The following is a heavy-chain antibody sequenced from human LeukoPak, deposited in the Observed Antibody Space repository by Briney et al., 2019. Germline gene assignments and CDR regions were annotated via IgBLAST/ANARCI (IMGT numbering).Heavy chain of an antibody. D-gene: IGHD1-14*01. CDR3: ARGPPLGPGDY. V-gene: IGHV3-30*03. CDR2: IAKDGSYK. J-gene: IGHJ4*02. Sequence: GGSLRLSCAASGFTFSTHAMIWVRQAPGKGLEWVAVIAKDGSYKSYGDSVKGRVTISRDNSKNTLYLQMNSLRPEDTAVYFCARGPPLGPGDYWGQGTLVTVSS. CDR1: GFTFSTHA.